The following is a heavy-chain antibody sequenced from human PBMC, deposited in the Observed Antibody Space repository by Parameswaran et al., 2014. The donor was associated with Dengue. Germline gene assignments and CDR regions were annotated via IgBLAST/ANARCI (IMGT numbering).Heavy chain of an antibody. CDR2: INPNSGGT. V-gene: IGHV1-2*06. J-gene: IGHJ1*01. CDR3: ARLSSSGWYLNAEYFQH. Sequence: WVRQAPGQGLEWMGRINPNSGGTNYAQKFQGRVTMTRDTSISTAYMELSRLRSDDTAVYYCARLSSSGWYLNAEYFQHWGQGTLGHRLL. D-gene: IGHD6-19*01.